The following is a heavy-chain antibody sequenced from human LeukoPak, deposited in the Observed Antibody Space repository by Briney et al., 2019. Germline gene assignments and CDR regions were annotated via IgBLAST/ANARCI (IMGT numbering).Heavy chain of an antibody. CDR3: ARSMITFGGVIAHDAFDI. CDR1: GFTVSSNY. J-gene: IGHJ3*02. Sequence: GGSLRLSCAASGFTVSSNYMSWVRQAPGKGLEWVSVIYSGDSTYYADSVKGRFTISRDNSKNTLYLQMNSLRAEDTAVYYCARSMITFGGVIAHDAFDIWGQGTMVTVSS. CDR2: IYSGDST. D-gene: IGHD3-16*02. V-gene: IGHV3-53*01.